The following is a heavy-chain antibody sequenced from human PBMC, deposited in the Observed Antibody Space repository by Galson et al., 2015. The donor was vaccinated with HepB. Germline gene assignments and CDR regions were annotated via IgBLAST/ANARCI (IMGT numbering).Heavy chain of an antibody. CDR1: AFTFNNSR. Sequence: SLRLSSAASAFTFNNSRMHWIRQAPGKGLVSVPRISNDGRTTHYADSVKGRFIISRDNAKNMLYLQMNSLGVEDTGLYYCARDNPDYWGPGTLVTVSS. V-gene: IGHV3-74*01. J-gene: IGHJ4*02. CDR2: ISNDGRTT. CDR3: ARDNPDY.